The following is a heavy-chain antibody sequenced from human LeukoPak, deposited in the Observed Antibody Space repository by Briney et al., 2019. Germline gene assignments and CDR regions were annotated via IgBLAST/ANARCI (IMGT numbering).Heavy chain of an antibody. CDR2: IYNTRST. Sequence: SETLSLTCTVSGGSITNYYWTWIRQPPGKGLEWIGYIYNTRSTNSNPSLKSRVTISLDTSKNQFSLNLSSVTAADTAVYYCARRGDGYNRFDYWGQGTLVTVSS. CDR1: GGSITNYY. D-gene: IGHD5-24*01. CDR3: ARRGDGYNRFDY. J-gene: IGHJ4*02. V-gene: IGHV4-59*08.